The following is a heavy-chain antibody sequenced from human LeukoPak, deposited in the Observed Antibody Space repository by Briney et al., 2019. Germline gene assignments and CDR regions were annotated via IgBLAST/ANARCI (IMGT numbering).Heavy chain of an antibody. J-gene: IGHJ5*02. D-gene: IGHD3-22*01. CDR3: ARENTYYYDSSIPRRPQDWFDP. CDR1: GGTFSSYA. V-gene: IGHV1-69*13. Sequence: SVKVSCKASGGTFSSYAISRVRQAPGQGLEWMGGIIPIFGTANYAQKFQGRVTITADESTSTAYMELSSLRSEDTAVYYCARENTYYYDSSIPRRPQDWFDPWGQGTLVTVSS. CDR2: IIPIFGTA.